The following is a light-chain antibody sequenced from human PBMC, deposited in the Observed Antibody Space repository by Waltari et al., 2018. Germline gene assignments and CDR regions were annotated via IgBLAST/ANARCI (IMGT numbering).Light chain of an antibody. CDR1: STDLGTYKL. CDR3: CSFAGSSTS. J-gene: IGLJ1*01. CDR2: EVS. Sequence: SVSGSPGQSITISCSNTSTDLGTYKLVSWYQQRPGKAPKLVIYEVSERPSGVSNRFSGSKSGDTASLTISGLQAEDEADYYCCSFAGSSTSFGTGTTVTVL. V-gene: IGLV2-23*02.